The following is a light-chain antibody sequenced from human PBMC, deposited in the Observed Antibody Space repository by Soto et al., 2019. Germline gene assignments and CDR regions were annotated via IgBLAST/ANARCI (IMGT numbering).Light chain of an antibody. CDR1: QDISNY. CDR3: QQFDNFPLT. J-gene: IGKJ4*01. CDR2: DAS. Sequence: DIVMTQSPSSLSASVGDRVTITCQASQDISNYLSWYQHKPGIAPKVLIYDASNLEAGVPSRFSGSGSGADFTFTISSLQPEDIATYYCQQFDNFPLTFGGGTKVDIK. V-gene: IGKV1-33*01.